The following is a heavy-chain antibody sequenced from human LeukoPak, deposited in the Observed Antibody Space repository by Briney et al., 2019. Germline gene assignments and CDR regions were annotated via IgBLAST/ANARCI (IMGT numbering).Heavy chain of an antibody. CDR2: ISWNSGSI. J-gene: IGHJ4*02. CDR3: AKDSGAGIVGTGPFDY. D-gene: IGHD1-26*01. V-gene: IGHV3-9*03. CDR1: GFTFDDYA. Sequence: GRSLRHSCAASGFTFDDYAMHWVRQAPGKGLEWVSGISWNSGSIGYADSVKGRFTISRDNAKNSLYLQMNSLRAEDMALYYCAKDSGAGIVGTGPFDYWGQGTLVTVSS.